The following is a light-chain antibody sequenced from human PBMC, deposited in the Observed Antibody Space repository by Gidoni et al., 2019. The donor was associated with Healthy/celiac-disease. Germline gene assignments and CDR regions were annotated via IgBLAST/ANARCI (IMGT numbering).Light chain of an antibody. V-gene: IGKV3-11*01. Sequence: EIVLTQSPATLSLSPGERATLSCRASQSVSSYLAWYQQKPGRAPRLLIYDASNRATGIPARFSGSGSGTDFTLTISSLEPEDVAVYYCQQRSNWPTFGQGTKVEIK. CDR2: DAS. J-gene: IGKJ1*01. CDR3: QQRSNWPT. CDR1: QSVSSY.